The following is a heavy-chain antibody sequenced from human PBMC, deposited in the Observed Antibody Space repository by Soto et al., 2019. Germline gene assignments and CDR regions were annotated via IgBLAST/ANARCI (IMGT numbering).Heavy chain of an antibody. CDR3: ARDLGYYDSSGYFDY. D-gene: IGHD3-22*01. CDR2: IDWNSGSV. V-gene: IGHV3-9*01. Sequence: EVQLVESGGGLVQPGRSLRLSCAASGFTFDDYAMHWVRQAPGKGLEWVAGIDWNSGSVDYADSVKGRVTISRDNADMSLFLQMNSLRAEDTAVYYCARDLGYYDSSGYFDYWGQGTLVTVSS. J-gene: IGHJ4*02. CDR1: GFTFDDYA.